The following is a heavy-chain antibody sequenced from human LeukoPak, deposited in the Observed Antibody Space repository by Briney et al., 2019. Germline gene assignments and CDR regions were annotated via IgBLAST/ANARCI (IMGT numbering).Heavy chain of an antibody. CDR2: ISYDGSNK. CDR3: ARPYNWNDYYGMDV. D-gene: IGHD1-1*01. V-gene: IGHV3-30-3*01. Sequence: QPGRSLRLSCAASGFTFSSYAMHWVRQAPGKGLEWVAVISYDGSNKYYADSVKGRFTISRDNSKNTLYLQMNSLRAEDTAVYYCARPYNWNDYYGMDVWGQGTTVTISS. CDR1: GFTFSSYA. J-gene: IGHJ6*02.